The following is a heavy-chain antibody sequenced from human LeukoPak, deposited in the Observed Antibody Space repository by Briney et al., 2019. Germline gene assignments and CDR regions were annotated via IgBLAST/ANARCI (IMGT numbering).Heavy chain of an antibody. CDR1: GYTFTNYD. Sequence: ASVKVSCKASGYTFTNYDMNWARQATGQGLEWMGWMNPNSGNTDFAPRFQGRVTMTSNTSISTAYMELSSLTSEDTAVYYCVYGSGRPKFDHWGQGTLVTVSS. CDR2: MNPNSGNT. V-gene: IGHV1-8*01. D-gene: IGHD3-10*01. J-gene: IGHJ4*02. CDR3: VYGSGRPKFDH.